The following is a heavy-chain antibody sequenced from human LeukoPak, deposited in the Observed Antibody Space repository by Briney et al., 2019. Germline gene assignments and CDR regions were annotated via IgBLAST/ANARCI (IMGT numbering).Heavy chain of an antibody. D-gene: IGHD6-13*01. CDR2: ISYDGSNK. J-gene: IGHJ4*02. CDR1: GFTFSSYA. V-gene: IGHV3-30-3*01. CDR3: ARDNLIAAAELDY. Sequence: GGSLRLSCAASGFTFSSYAMHWVRQAPGKGLEWVAVISYDGSNKYYADSVKGRFTISRDNSKNTLYLQMNSLRAEDTAVYYCARDNLIAAAELDYWGQGTLVTVSS.